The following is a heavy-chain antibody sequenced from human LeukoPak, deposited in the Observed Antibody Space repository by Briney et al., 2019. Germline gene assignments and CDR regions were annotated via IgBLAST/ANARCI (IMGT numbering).Heavy chain of an antibody. D-gene: IGHD6-13*01. CDR1: GFTFDDYG. CDR2: INWNGGST. CDR3: ARRAIAAARDNAFDI. V-gene: IGHV3-20*04. J-gene: IGHJ3*02. Sequence: GGSLRLSCAASGFTFDDYGVSWVRQAPGEGLESVSGINWNGGSTGYADSVKGRFTITRDNAKNSLYLQMNSLRAEDTALYYCARRAIAAARDNAFDIWGQGTMVTVSS.